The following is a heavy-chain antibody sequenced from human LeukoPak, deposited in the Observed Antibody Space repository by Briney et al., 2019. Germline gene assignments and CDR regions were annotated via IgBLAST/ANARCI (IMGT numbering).Heavy chain of an antibody. V-gene: IGHV1-69*13. CDR3: ARDEGSYGDY. CDR1: GYTFTSYY. J-gene: IGHJ4*02. D-gene: IGHD2-15*01. CDR2: IIPIFGTA. Sequence: SVKVSCKASGYTFTSYYMHWVRQAPGQGLEWMGGIIPIFGTANYAQKFQGRVTITADESTSAAYMELSSLRSEDTAVYYCARDEGSYGDYWGQGTLVTVSS.